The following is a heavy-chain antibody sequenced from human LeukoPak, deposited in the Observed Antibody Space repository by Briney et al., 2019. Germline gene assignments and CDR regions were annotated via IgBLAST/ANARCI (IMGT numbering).Heavy chain of an antibody. CDR1: GFTVSSNY. CDR3: ALAGYRSSGLGV. D-gene: IGHD6-13*01. CDR2: IYSDGRT. Sequence: GGSLRLSCAGSGFTVSSNYMTWVRQAPGKGLEWASVIYSDGRTYYGDSVKGRFTISRDNSKNMVYLQMNSLRAEDTALYYCALAGYRSSGLGVWGQGTLVTVSS. J-gene: IGHJ4*02. V-gene: IGHV3-53*01.